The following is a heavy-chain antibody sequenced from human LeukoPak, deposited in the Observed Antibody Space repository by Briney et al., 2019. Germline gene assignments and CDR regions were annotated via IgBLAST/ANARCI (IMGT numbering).Heavy chain of an antibody. V-gene: IGHV4-30-2*01. J-gene: IGHJ4*02. Sequence: SQTLSLTCAVSGGSISSGGYSWSWIRQPPGKGLEWIGYIYHSGSTYYNPSLKSRVTISVDRSKNQFSLKLSSVTAADTAVYYCARERQRGYSSGWYGYWGQGTLVTVSS. CDR2: IYHSGST. CDR1: GGSISSGGYS. CDR3: ARERQRGYSSGWYGY. D-gene: IGHD6-19*01.